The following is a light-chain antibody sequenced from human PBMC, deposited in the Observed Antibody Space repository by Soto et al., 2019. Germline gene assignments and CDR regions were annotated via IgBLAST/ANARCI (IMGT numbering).Light chain of an antibody. J-gene: IGKJ1*01. CDR1: QSVSSTY. CDR2: GAS. V-gene: IGKV3-15*01. Sequence: EIGLTQSPGTLSSSPGERATLFCRASQSVSSTYLAWYQQKPGQAPRLLIYGASSRATGIPARFSGSGSGTEFPLIISSLQSEDFAVYYCQQYTNWPPWTFGQGTKVEIK. CDR3: QQYTNWPPWT.